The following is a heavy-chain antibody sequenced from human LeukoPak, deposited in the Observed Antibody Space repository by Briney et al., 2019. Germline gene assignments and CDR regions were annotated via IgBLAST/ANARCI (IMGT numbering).Heavy chain of an antibody. CDR3: ARGGYSYGKKYYYYYYMDV. CDR2: IIPIFGTA. J-gene: IGHJ6*03. Sequence: SVKVSCKASGGTFSSYAISWVRQAPGQGLEWMGGIIPIFGTANYAQKFQGRVTITTDESTSTAYMELSSLRSEDTAVYYCARGGYSYGKKYYYYYYMDVWGNGTTVTVSS. CDR1: GGTFSSYA. D-gene: IGHD5-18*01. V-gene: IGHV1-69*05.